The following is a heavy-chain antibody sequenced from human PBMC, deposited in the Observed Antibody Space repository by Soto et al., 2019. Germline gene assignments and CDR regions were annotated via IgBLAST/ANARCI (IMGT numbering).Heavy chain of an antibody. D-gene: IGHD1-26*01. V-gene: IGHV4-59*01. Sequence: LSLTCTVSGDSLSTYYWSFIRQPPGKGLEWLGNIFSSGSANYNPSLKSRVTISVDTSKNQFSLKLKSVTAADTAVYYCARGTTYSGSPKLDDWGPGTLVTVSS. CDR1: GDSLSTYY. J-gene: IGHJ4*02. CDR3: ARGTTYSGSPKLDD. CDR2: IFSSGSA.